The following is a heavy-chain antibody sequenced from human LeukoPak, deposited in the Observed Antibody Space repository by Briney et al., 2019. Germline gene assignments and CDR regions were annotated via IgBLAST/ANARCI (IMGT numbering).Heavy chain of an antibody. CDR2: ISAYNGNT. CDR3: ARDRDGYNFGGSPGSFPIDY. Sequence: ASVKVSCKASGYTFTSYGISWVRQAPGQGLERMGWISAYNGNTNYAQKLQGRVTMTTDTSTSTAYMELRSLRSDDTAVYYCARDRDGYNFGGSPGSFPIDYWGQGTLVTVSS. D-gene: IGHD5-24*01. J-gene: IGHJ4*02. CDR1: GYTFTSYG. V-gene: IGHV1-18*01.